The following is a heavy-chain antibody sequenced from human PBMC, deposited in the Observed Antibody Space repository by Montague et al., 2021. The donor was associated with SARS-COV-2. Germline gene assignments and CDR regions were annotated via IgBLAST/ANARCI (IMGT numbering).Heavy chain of an antibody. J-gene: IGHJ4*02. V-gene: IGHV3-33*01. D-gene: IGHD4-23*01. CDR3: GRWDPQTLTLIGLRGKSASDY. Sequence: SLRLSCAASGFTFSSYGMRWVRQAPGKGLEWVAVIWYDGSNKYYADSVKGRFTISRDNSKNTLYLQMNSLRAEDTAVYYCGRWDPQTLTLIGLRGKSASDYWGQGTLVTVSS. CDR2: IWYDGSNK. CDR1: GFTFSSYG.